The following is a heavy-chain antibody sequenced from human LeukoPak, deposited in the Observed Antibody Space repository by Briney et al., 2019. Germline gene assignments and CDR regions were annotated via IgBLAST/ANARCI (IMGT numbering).Heavy chain of an antibody. CDR1: GGSISSGSYY. D-gene: IGHD6-19*01. Sequence: SETLSLTCTVSGGSISSGSYYWSWIRQPAGKGLEWIGRIYTSGSTNYNPSLKSRVTISVDTSKNQFSLKLSSVTAADTAVYYCARVVAVAELDYWGQGTLVTVSS. CDR2: IYTSGST. J-gene: IGHJ4*02. V-gene: IGHV4-61*02. CDR3: ARVVAVAELDY.